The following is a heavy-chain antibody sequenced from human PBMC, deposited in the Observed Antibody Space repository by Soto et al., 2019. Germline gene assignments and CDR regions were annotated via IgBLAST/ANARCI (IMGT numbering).Heavy chain of an antibody. Sequence: DVQLLESGGGLVQPGGSLRLSCVASGFSFSANAMTWVRQAPGKGLEWVSSILHLGDSAYYADSVKGRFTISRDNSKSTLYLHMNSVRAEDTAVYYCARRGLANNDYWGQGTLVTVSS. V-gene: IGHV3-23*01. J-gene: IGHJ4*02. CDR1: GFSFSANA. CDR3: ARRGLANNDY. D-gene: IGHD2-21*01. CDR2: ILHLGDSA.